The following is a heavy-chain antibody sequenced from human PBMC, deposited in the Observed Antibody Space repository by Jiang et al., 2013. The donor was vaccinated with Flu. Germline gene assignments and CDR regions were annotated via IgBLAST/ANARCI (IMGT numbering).Heavy chain of an antibody. J-gene: IGHJ6*02. Sequence: GAEVKKPGASVKVSCKTSGYTFTTYGFSWVRQAPGQGLEWMGWISAYNGNTNYAQNLQGRVTMTTDTSTSTAYMELRSLRSDDTAVYYCARHSHIVVLTAAEPPPVVYGMDVWGQGTTVTVSS. V-gene: IGHV1-18*01. CDR2: ISAYNGNT. CDR3: ARHSHIVVLTAAEPPPVVYGMDV. D-gene: IGHD2-21*02. CDR1: GYTFTTYG.